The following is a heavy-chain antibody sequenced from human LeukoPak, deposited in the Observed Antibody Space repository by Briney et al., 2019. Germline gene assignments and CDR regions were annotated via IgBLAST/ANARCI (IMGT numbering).Heavy chain of an antibody. Sequence: GGSLRLSCAASGFTFSSYSITWVRQAPGKGLEWVAVISYDGSNKYYADSVKGRFTISRDNSKNTLYLQMNSLRAEDTAVYYCARVGGGHERDEIVGATAFDYWGQGTLVTVSS. D-gene: IGHD1-26*01. CDR1: GFTFSSYS. V-gene: IGHV3-30*03. CDR2: ISYDGSNK. J-gene: IGHJ4*02. CDR3: ARVGGGHERDEIVGATAFDY.